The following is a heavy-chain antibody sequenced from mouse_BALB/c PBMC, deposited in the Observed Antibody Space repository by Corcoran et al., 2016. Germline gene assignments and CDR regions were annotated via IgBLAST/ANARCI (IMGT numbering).Heavy chain of an antibody. CDR3: AREPYAMDY. CDR2: INTYTGEP. Sequence: QIQLVQSGPELKKPGETVKISCKASGYTCTNYEMNGVKQAPGKGLKWMGWINTYTGEPTYADYFKGLFAFSVETSASTAYLQINNLKNEDTATYFCAREPYAMDYWGQGTSVIVSS. V-gene: IGHV9-3-1*01. CDR1: GYTCTNYE. J-gene: IGHJ4*01.